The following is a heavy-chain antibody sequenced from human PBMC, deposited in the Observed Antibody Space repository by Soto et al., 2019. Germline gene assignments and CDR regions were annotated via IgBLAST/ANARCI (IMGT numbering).Heavy chain of an antibody. CDR3: AREAGYCSRTSCYRRAFDT. Sequence: EVQLVESGGDLVQPGGSLSLSCAASGFTFSGHWMHWVRQGPGKGLEWVSRINTDGGSSAYADSVKGRFAISRDNAKNTLYLQMNGLRAEDTAVYYCAREAGYCSRTSCYRRAFDTWGQGTTVTVSS. V-gene: IGHV3-74*03. CDR1: GFTFSGHW. J-gene: IGHJ3*02. D-gene: IGHD2-2*01. CDR2: INTDGGSS.